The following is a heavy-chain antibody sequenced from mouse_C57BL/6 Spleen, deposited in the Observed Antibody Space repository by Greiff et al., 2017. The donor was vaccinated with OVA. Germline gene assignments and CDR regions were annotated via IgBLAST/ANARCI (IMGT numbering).Heavy chain of an antibody. CDR1: GFTFSDYG. J-gene: IGHJ4*01. Sequence: EVQLVESGGGLVKPGGSLKLSCAASGFTFSDYGMHWVRQAPEKGLEWVAYISSGSSTIYYADTVKGRFTISRDNAKNTLFLQMTSLRSEDTAMYYCARRESNYYGSHYAMDYWGQGTSVTVSS. CDR3: ARRESNYYGSHYAMDY. CDR2: ISSGSSTI. D-gene: IGHD1-1*01. V-gene: IGHV5-17*01.